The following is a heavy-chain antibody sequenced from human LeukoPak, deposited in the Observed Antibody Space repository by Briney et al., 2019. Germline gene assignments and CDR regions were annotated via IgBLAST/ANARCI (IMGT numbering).Heavy chain of an antibody. D-gene: IGHD2-2*01. CDR2: ISRSGSTI. CDR1: GFTFSSYE. Sequence: EGSLTLSCAASGFTFSSYEMNWVRQAPGKGLEWVSYISRSGSTIYYTDSVKGRFTISRENAKNSLYMQMRSLRAEDTAVYYCARDCSSTSCYPYWGQGTLVTVS. V-gene: IGHV3-48*03. CDR3: ARDCSSTSCYPY. J-gene: IGHJ4*02.